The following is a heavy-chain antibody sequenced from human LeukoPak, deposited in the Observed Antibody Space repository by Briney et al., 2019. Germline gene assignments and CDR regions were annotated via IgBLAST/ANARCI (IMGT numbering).Heavy chain of an antibody. CDR2: IWNDGSHK. CDR1: GFTFSNFG. V-gene: IGHV3-33*01. CDR3: ARDSDEYGDSHTDY. D-gene: IGHD4-17*01. J-gene: IGHJ4*02. Sequence: GRSLGLSSAASGFTFSNFGLYWVRQPPGKGLEWVALIWNDGSHKYYDDSVKDRFTISRDNSQSTLHLQMNNLRAEDTAFYYCARDSDEYGDSHTDYWGQGTLVTVSS.